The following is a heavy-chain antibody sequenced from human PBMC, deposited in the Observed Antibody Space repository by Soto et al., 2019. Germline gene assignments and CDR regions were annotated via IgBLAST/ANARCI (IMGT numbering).Heavy chain of an antibody. D-gene: IGHD4-17*01. J-gene: IGHJ6*02. Sequence: PSETLSLTCLVSGFPISSTYSWGWIRQPPGKGLGWIGSISHSGTTSYSPSLTSRVSISVDTSKNQVSRKLTSVTAADTAVYFCARVTMVIRDSDHFGVDVWGHGTTVTVSS. CDR3: ARVTMVIRDSDHFGVDV. CDR1: GFPISSTYS. V-gene: IGHV4-38-2*02. CDR2: ISHSGTT.